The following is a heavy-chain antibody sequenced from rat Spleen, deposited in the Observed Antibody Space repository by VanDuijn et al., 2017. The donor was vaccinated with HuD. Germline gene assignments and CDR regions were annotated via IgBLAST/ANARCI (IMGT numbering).Heavy chain of an antibody. CDR3: ATRDGGFPH. CDR2: ITDSGGRT. CDR1: GFSFSNYD. D-gene: IGHD1-11*01. J-gene: IGHJ2*01. V-gene: IGHV5S23*01. Sequence: EVQLVESDGGLVRPGRSLKLSCAASGFSFSNYDMAWVRQAPTEGLEWVASITDSGGRTYYRDSVKGRFSISRDNSKSTLYLQMDSLRSEDTATYYCATRDGGFPHWGQGVMVTVSS.